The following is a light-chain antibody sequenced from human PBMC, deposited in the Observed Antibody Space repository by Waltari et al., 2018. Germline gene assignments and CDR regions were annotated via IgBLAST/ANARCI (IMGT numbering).Light chain of an antibody. V-gene: IGKV4-1*01. J-gene: IGKJ1*01. CDR3: QQYENFPWT. CDR1: QSVLCSSNKNNY. Sequence: DIVMTQSPDSLAVSLGERATINCKSTQSVLCSSNKNNYVAWYQQKPGQPPRLLIYWASSRESGVPDRFSGSGSGTDFTLTISSLQAEDVAVYYCQQYENFPWTFGQGTRVEIK. CDR2: WAS.